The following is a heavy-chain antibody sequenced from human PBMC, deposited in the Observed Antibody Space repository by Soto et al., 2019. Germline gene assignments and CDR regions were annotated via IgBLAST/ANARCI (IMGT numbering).Heavy chain of an antibody. CDR3: AREGSGYNL. Sequence: SVKVSCKASGGSFSSFGVSWVRQAPGQGLEWMGGIIPVFGRPNYAQRFRGRLTITADESTNTVYLELIDLRSEDTAVYYCAREGSGYNLWGQGTQVTVLL. J-gene: IGHJ1*01. V-gene: IGHV1-69*13. D-gene: IGHD5-12*01. CDR1: GGSFSSFG. CDR2: IIPVFGRP.